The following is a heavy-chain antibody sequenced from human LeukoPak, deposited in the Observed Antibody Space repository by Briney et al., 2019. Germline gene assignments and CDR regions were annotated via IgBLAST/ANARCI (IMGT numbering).Heavy chain of an antibody. V-gene: IGHV1-18*01. J-gene: IGHJ3*02. CDR2: IIAYHGNT. CDR3: ARDPGGLRYCDWSQGAFDI. Sequence: ASVKVSCKASGYTFTSYGISWVRQAPGQGLEWMGWIIAYHGNTNYAQKFQGRVTMTTDTSTSTAYMELRSLRSDDTAVYYWARDPGGLRYCDWSQGAFDIWVQGTMVTVSS. CDR1: GYTFTSYG. D-gene: IGHD3-9*01.